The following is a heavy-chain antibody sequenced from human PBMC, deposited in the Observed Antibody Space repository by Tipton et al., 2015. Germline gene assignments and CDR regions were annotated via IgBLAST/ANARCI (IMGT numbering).Heavy chain of an antibody. J-gene: IGHJ3*02. CDR3: ARDDHQVNAFDI. CDR2: IHYGGTT. V-gene: IGHV4-59*01. D-gene: IGHD1-14*01. Sequence: TLSLTCSVSSDSISKYYWSWIRQPPGKELEWIGYIHYGGTTNYNPSLKSRVTISLDTSKNQFSLKLTSVTAADAAVYYCARDDHQVNAFDIWGQGTMVTVSS. CDR1: SDSISKYY.